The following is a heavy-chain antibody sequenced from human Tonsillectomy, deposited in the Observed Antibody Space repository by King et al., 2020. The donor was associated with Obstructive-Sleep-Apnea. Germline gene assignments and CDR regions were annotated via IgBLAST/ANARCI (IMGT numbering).Heavy chain of an antibody. V-gene: IGHV5-51*01. CDR3: VTGFRAFDY. D-gene: IGHD6-25*01. J-gene: IGHJ4*02. Sequence: VQLVQSGAEVKKPGESLKISCKDSGNSFTSFWIGWVRQLPWKGLEWMGSVCPSDSDTQYSPSFQGQVTISADMSIKTAYLQGRGLKASDTAMYYCVTGFRAFDYWGQGSLVTVSS. CDR1: GNSFTSFW. CDR2: VCPSDSDT.